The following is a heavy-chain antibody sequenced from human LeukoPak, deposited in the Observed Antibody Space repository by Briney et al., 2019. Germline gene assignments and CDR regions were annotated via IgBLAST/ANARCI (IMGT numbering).Heavy chain of an antibody. V-gene: IGHV3-7*04. D-gene: IGHD3-10*01. J-gene: IGHJ4*02. CDR2: IKQDGSEK. CDR1: GFTFSSYW. CDR3: ARDRYYYGSGSPILGY. Sequence: SGGSLRLSCAASGFTFSSYWMSWVRQAPGKGLEWVANIKQDGSEKYYVDSVKGRFTISRDNAKNSLYLQMNSLRDEDTAVYYCARDRYYYGSGSPILGYWGQGTLVTVSS.